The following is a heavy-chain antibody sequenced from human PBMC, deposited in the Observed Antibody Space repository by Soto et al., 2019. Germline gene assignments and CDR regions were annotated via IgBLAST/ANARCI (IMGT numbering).Heavy chain of an antibody. CDR1: GFTVSSNY. V-gene: IGHV3-53*04. CDR3: AIDHHSSSWFYFDY. J-gene: IGHJ4*02. Sequence: GGSLRLSCAASGFTVSSNYMSWVRQAPGKGLEWVSVIYSGGSTYYADSVKGRFTISRHNSKNTLYLQMNSLRAEDTAVYYCAIDHHSSSWFYFDYWGQGTLVTVSS. D-gene: IGHD6-13*01. CDR2: IYSGGST.